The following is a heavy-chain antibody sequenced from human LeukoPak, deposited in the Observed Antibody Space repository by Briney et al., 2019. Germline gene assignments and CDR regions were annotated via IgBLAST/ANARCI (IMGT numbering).Heavy chain of an antibody. CDR3: AREWVYYDSSGYYYPNAFDI. D-gene: IGHD3-22*01. J-gene: IGHJ3*02. CDR2: IYTSGST. Sequence: ASETLSLTCTVSGGSISSYYWSWIRQPAGKGLEWIGRIYTSGSTNYNPSLKSRVPMSVDTSKNQFSLKLSSVTAADTAVYYCAREWVYYDSSGYYYPNAFDIWGQGTMVTVSS. CDR1: GGSISSYY. V-gene: IGHV4-4*07.